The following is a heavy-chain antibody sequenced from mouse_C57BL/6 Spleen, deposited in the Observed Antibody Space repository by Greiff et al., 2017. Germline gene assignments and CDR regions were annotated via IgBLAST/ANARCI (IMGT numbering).Heavy chain of an antibody. Sequence: VQLKQSGPELVKPGASVKISCKASGYSFTGYYMNWVKQSPEKSLEWIGEINPSTGGTTYNQKFKAKATLTVDKSSSTAYMQLKSLTSEDSAVYYCARWGYDARRYFDYWGQGTTLTVSS. CDR1: GYSFTGYY. CDR2: INPSTGGT. CDR3: ARWGYDARRYFDY. J-gene: IGHJ2*01. D-gene: IGHD2-2*01. V-gene: IGHV1-42*01.